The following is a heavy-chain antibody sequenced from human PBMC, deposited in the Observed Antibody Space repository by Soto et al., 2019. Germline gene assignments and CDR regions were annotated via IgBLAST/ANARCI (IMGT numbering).Heavy chain of an antibody. CDR1: GFTIISNS. V-gene: IGHV3-53*02. CDR2: IDSSGDT. J-gene: IGHJ4*02. CDR3: ARWHPKLHFFDS. D-gene: IGHD2-15*01. Sequence: EVQLLETGGNLIQPGGSLRLSCAASGFTIISNSMSWVRQDPGRGLKWVSVIDSSGDTYYTDSVKGRFILSRDTSRNTLYLKMNDLRTEDTAVYYCARWHPKLHFFDSRGQGTLVSVSS.